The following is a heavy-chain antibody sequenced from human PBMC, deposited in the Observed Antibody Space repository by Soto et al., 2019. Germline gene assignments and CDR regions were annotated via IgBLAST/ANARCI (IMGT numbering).Heavy chain of an antibody. Sequence: ASVKVSCKASGYTFTSYATHWVRQAPGQRLEWMGWINAGNGNTKYSQKFQGRVTITRDTSASTAYMELSSLRSEDTAVYYCARDLVEVGSSGYFYYFDYWGQGTLVTVSS. CDR3: ARDLVEVGSSGYFYYFDY. J-gene: IGHJ4*02. D-gene: IGHD3-22*01. V-gene: IGHV1-3*01. CDR2: INAGNGNT. CDR1: GYTFTSYA.